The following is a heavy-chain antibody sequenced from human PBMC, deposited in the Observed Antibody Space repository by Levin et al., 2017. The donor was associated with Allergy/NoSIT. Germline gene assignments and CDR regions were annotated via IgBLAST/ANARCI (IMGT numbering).Heavy chain of an antibody. D-gene: IGHD6-13*01. J-gene: IGHJ5*02. Sequence: GGSLRLSCAASGFTFSSYAMSWVRQAPGKGLEWVSAISGSGGSTYYADSVKGRFTISRDNSKNTLYLQMNSLRAEDTAVYYCAKDAYSSSWYPPHGGWFDPWGQGTLVTVSS. CDR2: ISGSGGST. CDR1: GFTFSSYA. CDR3: AKDAYSSSWYPPHGGWFDP. V-gene: IGHV3-23*01.